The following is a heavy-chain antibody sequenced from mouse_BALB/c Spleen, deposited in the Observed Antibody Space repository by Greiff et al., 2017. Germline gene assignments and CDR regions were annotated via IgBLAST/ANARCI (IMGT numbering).Heavy chain of an antibody. CDR1: GFTFSSYA. J-gene: IGHJ3*01. Sequence: EVKLVESGGGLVKPGGSLKLSCAASGFTFSSYAMSWVRQTPEKRLEWVASISSGGSTYYPDSVKGRFTISRDNARNILYLQMSSLRSEDTAMYYCARGQDYDYDGGFAYWGQGTLVTVSA. V-gene: IGHV5-6-5*01. CDR2: ISSGGST. D-gene: IGHD2-4*01. CDR3: ARGQDYDYDGGFAY.